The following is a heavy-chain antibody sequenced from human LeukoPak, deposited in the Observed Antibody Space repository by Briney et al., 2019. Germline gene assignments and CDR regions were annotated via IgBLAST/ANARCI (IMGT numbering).Heavy chain of an antibody. Sequence: PGGSLRLSCAASGFIDSSNYMSWVRQAPGKGLEWVSHIYSGGSTYYADSVKGRFTISRDNSKKTLYLQMNSLRAEDTAVYYCALRMTTVTTNEYWGQGTLVTVSS. V-gene: IGHV3-53*01. CDR2: IYSGGST. CDR1: GFIDSSNY. D-gene: IGHD4-17*01. J-gene: IGHJ4*02. CDR3: ALRMTTVTTNEY.